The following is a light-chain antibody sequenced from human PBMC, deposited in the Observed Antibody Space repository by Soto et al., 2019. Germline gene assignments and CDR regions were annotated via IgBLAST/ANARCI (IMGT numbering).Light chain of an antibody. CDR2: EVS. J-gene: IGLJ7*01. CDR3: SSYTTTSTAV. Sequence: QSALTQPAFVSGSPGQSITISCTGTSSDIGAYNYVSWYQQYPGKAPKLMIYEVSNRPSGVSNRFSGSKSGNTASLTISGLQAEDEADYYCSSYTTTSTAVFGGGTQLTVL. CDR1: SSDIGAYNY. V-gene: IGLV2-14*01.